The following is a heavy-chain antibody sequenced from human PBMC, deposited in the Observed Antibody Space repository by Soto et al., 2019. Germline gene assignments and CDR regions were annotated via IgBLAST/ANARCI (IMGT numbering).Heavy chain of an antibody. Sequence: SETLSLTCAVYGGSFSGYYWSWIRQPPGKGLEWIGEINHSGSTNYNPSLKSRVTISVDTSKNQFSLKLSSVTAADTAVYYCARAVSGGYALGAGYYYYGMDVWGQGTTVTVSS. D-gene: IGHD5-12*01. CDR3: ARAVSGGYALGAGYYYYGMDV. J-gene: IGHJ6*02. CDR1: GGSFSGYY. CDR2: INHSGST. V-gene: IGHV4-34*01.